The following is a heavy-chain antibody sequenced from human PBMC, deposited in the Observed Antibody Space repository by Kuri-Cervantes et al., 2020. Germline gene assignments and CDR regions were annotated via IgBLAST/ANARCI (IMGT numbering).Heavy chain of an antibody. D-gene: IGHD3-10*01. CDR1: GYSFIIDE. CDR2: ISAYNAYT. J-gene: IGHJ3*02. V-gene: IGHV1-18*01. Sequence: ASVKVSCKAYGYSFIIDETTWVRQAPGQGLDWMGWISAYNAYTAYAQKLQGRVTMITDTSTSTAYMELRSLRSDDTAVYYCARDLGLLWFGGEFDAFDIWGQGTMVTVSS. CDR3: ARDLGLLWFGGEFDAFDI.